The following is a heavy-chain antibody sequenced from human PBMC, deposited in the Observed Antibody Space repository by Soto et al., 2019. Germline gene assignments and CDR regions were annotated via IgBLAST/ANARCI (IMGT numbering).Heavy chain of an antibody. J-gene: IGHJ4*02. D-gene: IGHD6-6*01. CDR2: ISYDGSNK. Sequence: ESGGGVVQPGRSLRLSCAASGFTFSSYGMHWVRQAPGKGLEWVAVISYDGSNKYYADSVKGRFTISRDNSKNTLYLQMNSLRAEDTAVYYCAKADSSSDFDYWGQGTLVTVSS. CDR3: AKADSSSDFDY. CDR1: GFTFSSYG. V-gene: IGHV3-30*18.